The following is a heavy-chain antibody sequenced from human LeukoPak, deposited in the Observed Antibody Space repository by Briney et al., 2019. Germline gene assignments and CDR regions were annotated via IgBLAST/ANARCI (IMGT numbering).Heavy chain of an antibody. J-gene: IGHJ4*02. CDR1: GFTFSSYW. CDR3: ASEGYSMHYFDY. D-gene: IGHD5-18*01. CDR2: IKQDGSEE. V-gene: IGHV3-7*01. Sequence: GGSLRLSCAASGFTFSSYWMSWVRQASGKGLEWEANIKQDGSEEYYVDSVKGRFTISRDNAKNSLYLQMNSLRAEDTAVYYCASEGYSMHYFDYWGQGTLVTVSS.